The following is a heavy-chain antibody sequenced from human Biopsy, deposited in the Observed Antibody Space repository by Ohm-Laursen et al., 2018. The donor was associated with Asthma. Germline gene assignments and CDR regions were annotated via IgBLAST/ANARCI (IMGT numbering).Heavy chain of an antibody. D-gene: IGHD2-2*01. CDR3: ARKAGSCISRTCYSLDF. J-gene: IGHJ4*02. Sequence: SVKVSCKSLGGTFNTYVIGWVRQAPGQGLEWMGVIISVFGTTAYPQKFQDRVTITADDSTSTICMELSSLRSEDTAVYYCARKAGSCISRTCYSLDFWGQGTLVTVSS. V-gene: IGHV1-69*13. CDR2: IISVFGTT. CDR1: GGTFNTYV.